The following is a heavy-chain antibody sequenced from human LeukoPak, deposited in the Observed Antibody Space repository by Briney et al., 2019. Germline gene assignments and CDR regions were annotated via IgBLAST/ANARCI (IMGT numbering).Heavy chain of an antibody. CDR1: GFTVSSNY. D-gene: IGHD1-26*01. CDR3: AKDLAGSYGPTYYMDV. V-gene: IGHV3-53*05. J-gene: IGHJ6*03. Sequence: GGSLRLSCAASGFTVSSNYMSWVRQAPGKGLEWVSVIYSGGSTYYADSVKGRFTISRDNSKNTLYLQMNSLRAEDTAVYYCAKDLAGSYGPTYYMDVWGKGTTVTVSS. CDR2: IYSGGST.